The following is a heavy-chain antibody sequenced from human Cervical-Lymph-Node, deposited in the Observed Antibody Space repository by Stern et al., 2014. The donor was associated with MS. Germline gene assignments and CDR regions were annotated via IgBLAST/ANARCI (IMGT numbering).Heavy chain of an antibody. CDR3: ARDTSSPERSDW. Sequence: EVQLVQSGGGVIQPGGSLRLSCTASGFTVSREYMTWVRQAPGKGLEWVSLITNVGSTFYTDSVKGRFTIFRDDSKNTVYLHMTSLRAEDTAMYYCARDTSSPERSDWWGQGTLVTVSS. V-gene: IGHV3-53*01. D-gene: IGHD1-1*01. J-gene: IGHJ4*02. CDR1: GFTVSREY. CDR2: ITNVGST.